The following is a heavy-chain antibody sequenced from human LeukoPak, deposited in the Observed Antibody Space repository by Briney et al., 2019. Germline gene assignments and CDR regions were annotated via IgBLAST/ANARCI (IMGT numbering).Heavy chain of an antibody. CDR2: INPNSGGT. D-gene: IGHD1-1*01. J-gene: IGHJ6*03. Sequence: ASVKVSCKASGYTFIGYYMHWVRQAPGQGLEWMGWINPNSGGTNYAQKFQGRITMTRDTSISTAYMDLSRLSSDDTAVYYCARAEYNWNDVRYYSYLDVWGKGTTVTVSS. CDR1: GYTFIGYY. V-gene: IGHV1-2*02. CDR3: ARAEYNWNDVRYYSYLDV.